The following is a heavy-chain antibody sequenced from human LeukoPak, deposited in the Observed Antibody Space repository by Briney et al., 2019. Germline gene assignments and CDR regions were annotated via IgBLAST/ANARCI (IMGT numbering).Heavy chain of an antibody. D-gene: IGHD3-16*01. CDR1: GGSISSSSYY. Sequence: PSETLSLTCTVSGGSISSSSYYWGWIRQPPGKGLEWIGSIYYSGSTYYNPSLKSRVTISVDTSKNQFSLKLSSVTAADTAVYYCARSGGGIGAFDIWGQGTMVTVSS. V-gene: IGHV4-39*07. CDR3: ARSGGGIGAFDI. CDR2: IYYSGST. J-gene: IGHJ3*02.